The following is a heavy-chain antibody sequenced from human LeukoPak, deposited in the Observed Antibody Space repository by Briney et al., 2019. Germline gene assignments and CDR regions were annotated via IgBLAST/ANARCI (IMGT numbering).Heavy chain of an antibody. CDR1: GYTFTGYY. J-gene: IGHJ6*03. D-gene: IGHD5-24*01. CDR2: INPNSGGT. CDR3: ARDREMATIRSRGYYYYYMDV. V-gene: IGHV1-2*02. Sequence: ASVKVSCKASGYTFTGYYMHWVRQAPGQGLEWMGWINPNSGGTNYAQKFQGRVTMTRDTSTSTVYMELSSLRSEDTAVYYCARDREMATIRSRGYYYYYMDVWGKGTTVTVSS.